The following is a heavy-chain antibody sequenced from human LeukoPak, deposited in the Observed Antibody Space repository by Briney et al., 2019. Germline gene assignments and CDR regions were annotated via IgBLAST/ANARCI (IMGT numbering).Heavy chain of an antibody. Sequence: PGRSLRLSCAASGFTFSSYTMHWVRQAPGKGLEWVALISYDGSNKYYADSVRGRFTISRDNSKNTLYLQMNSLRAEDTAVYYCAKETVHIVDPEFDYWGQGTLVTVSS. CDR2: ISYDGSNK. V-gene: IGHV3-30-3*01. D-gene: IGHD2-21*01. CDR3: AKETVHIVDPEFDY. J-gene: IGHJ4*02. CDR1: GFTFSSYT.